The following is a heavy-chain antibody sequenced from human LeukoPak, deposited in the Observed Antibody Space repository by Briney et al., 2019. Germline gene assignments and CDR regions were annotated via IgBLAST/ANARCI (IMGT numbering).Heavy chain of an antibody. V-gene: IGHV3-48*02. J-gene: IGHJ4*02. D-gene: IGHD3-9*01. CDR3: ATTTGYYYYFDY. Sequence: PGGSLRLSCAASGFTFTSYSMNWVRQAPGKGLEWVSYISSSSDTLYYADSVKGRFTISRDNAKNSLYLQMNSLRDEDTAVYYCATTTGYYYYFDYWGQGTLVTVSS. CDR1: GFTFTSYS. CDR2: ISSSSDTL.